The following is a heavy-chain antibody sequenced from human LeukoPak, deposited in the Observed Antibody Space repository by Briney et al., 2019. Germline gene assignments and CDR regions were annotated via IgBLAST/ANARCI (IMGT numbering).Heavy chain of an antibody. CDR2: ITRSSIYI. V-gene: IGHV3-21*01. CDR3: ARVGYDGTGYYSLGNY. J-gene: IGHJ4*02. CDR1: GFALSSYA. Sequence: GGSLRLSCAASGFALSSYAMSWVRQAPGKGLEWVSSITRSSIYIYYADSVKGRFTISRDNAKNSLYLQMNSLRAEDTAVYYCARVGYDGTGYYSLGNYWGQGTLVSVSS. D-gene: IGHD3-22*01.